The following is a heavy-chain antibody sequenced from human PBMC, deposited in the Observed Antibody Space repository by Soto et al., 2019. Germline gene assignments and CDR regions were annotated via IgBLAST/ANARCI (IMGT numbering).Heavy chain of an antibody. CDR1: GYTFNRYY. Sequence: GASVKVSCKASGYTFNRYYMHWVRQAPGPGLEWMGWIGPHTGGTTYAQKFQGWVTMTRDTSISTAYMELSRLRSDDTAVYYCARDYYDFWSGYSGAYYYYGMDVWGQGTTVTVSS. D-gene: IGHD3-3*01. V-gene: IGHV1-2*04. CDR2: IGPHTGGT. J-gene: IGHJ6*02. CDR3: ARDYYDFWSGYSGAYYYYGMDV.